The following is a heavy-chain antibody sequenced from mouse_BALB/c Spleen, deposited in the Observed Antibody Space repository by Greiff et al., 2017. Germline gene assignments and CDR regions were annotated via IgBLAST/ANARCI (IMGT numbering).Heavy chain of an antibody. V-gene: IGHV5-12-2*01. CDR1: GFTFSSYT. CDR2: ISNGGGST. J-gene: IGHJ2*01. CDR3: ARHEPPDY. Sequence: EVQVVESGGGLVQPGGSLKLSCAASGFTFSSYTMSWVRQTPEKRLEWVAYISNGGGSTYYPDTVKGRFTISRDNAKNTLYLQMSSLKSEDTAMYYCARHEPPDYWGQGTTLTVSS.